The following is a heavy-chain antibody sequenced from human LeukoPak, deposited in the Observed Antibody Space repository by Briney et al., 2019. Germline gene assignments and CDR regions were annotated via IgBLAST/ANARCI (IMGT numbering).Heavy chain of an antibody. D-gene: IGHD3-9*01. CDR3: ARESRPYDILTGYLWGAFDY. V-gene: IGHV4-61*02. CDR1: GGSISSGSYY. CDR2: IDPSGST. Sequence: KPSETLSLTCTVSGGSISSGSYYWSWIRQPAGKGLEWIGRIDPSGSTNYDPSLKSRVTISVDTSKNQFSLRLSSVTAADTAVYYCARESRPYDILTGYLWGAFDYWGQGTLVTVSS. J-gene: IGHJ4*02.